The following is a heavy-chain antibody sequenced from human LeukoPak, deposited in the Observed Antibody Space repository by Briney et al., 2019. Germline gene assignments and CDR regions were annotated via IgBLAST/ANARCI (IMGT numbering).Heavy chain of an antibody. CDR2: INPNSGGT. D-gene: IGHD5-18*01. CDR3: ARDLGYSYGYAY. Sequence: ASVNVSCKASGYTFTVYYMHWVRQAPGQGLEWMGWINPNSGGTNYAQKFQGRVTMTRDTSISTAYMELSRLRSDDTAVYYCARDLGYSYGYAYWGQGTLVTVSS. J-gene: IGHJ4*02. V-gene: IGHV1-2*02. CDR1: GYTFTVYY.